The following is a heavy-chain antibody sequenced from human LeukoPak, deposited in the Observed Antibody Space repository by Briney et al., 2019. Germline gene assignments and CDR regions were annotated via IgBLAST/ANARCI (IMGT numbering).Heavy chain of an antibody. V-gene: IGHV4-59*01. Sequence: SETLSLTCTVSGGSISGYYRSWIRQPPGKGLEWIGYIYYSGSTNYNPSLKSRVTISVDTSKNQFSLKLSSVTAADTAVYYCARSGSYHYYFDYWGQGTLVTVSS. D-gene: IGHD1-26*01. CDR1: GGSISGYY. J-gene: IGHJ4*02. CDR3: ARSGSYHYYFDY. CDR2: IYYSGST.